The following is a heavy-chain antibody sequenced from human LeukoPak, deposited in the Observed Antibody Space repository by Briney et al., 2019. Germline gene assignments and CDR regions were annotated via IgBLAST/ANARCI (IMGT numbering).Heavy chain of an antibody. Sequence: SETLSLTCTVSGGSISSYYWSWIRQPAGKGLEWIGRIYTSGSTNYNTSLKSRVTMSVDTSKKQFSLKLSSVTAADTAVYYCARDQYYYGSGSYGLDYWGQGTLVTVSS. CDR2: IYTSGST. CDR1: GGSISSYY. V-gene: IGHV4-4*07. CDR3: ARDQYYYGSGSYGLDY. D-gene: IGHD3-10*01. J-gene: IGHJ4*02.